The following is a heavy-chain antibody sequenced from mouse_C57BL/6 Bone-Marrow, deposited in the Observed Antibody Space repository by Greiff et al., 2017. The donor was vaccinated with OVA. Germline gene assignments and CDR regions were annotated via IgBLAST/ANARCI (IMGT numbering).Heavy chain of an antibody. CDR3: ARWGRGYYYLDD. CDR1: GYAFSSYW. CDR2: IYPGDGDT. D-gene: IGHD2-3*01. V-gene: IGHV1-80*01. Sequence: QVQLQQSGAELVKPGASVKISCKASGYAFSSYWMNWVKQRPGKGLEWIGQIYPGDGDTNYNGKFKGKATLTADKSSSTAYMQLSSLTSEDSAVYFCARWGRGYYYLDDWGQGTTLTVSS. J-gene: IGHJ2*01.